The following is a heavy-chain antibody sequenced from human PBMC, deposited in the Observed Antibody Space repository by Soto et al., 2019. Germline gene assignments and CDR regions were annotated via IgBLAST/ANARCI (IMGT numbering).Heavy chain of an antibody. D-gene: IGHD3-10*01. V-gene: IGHV3-23*01. J-gene: IGHJ4*02. CDR1: GFTFSSYA. CDR3: AKNRGILWFGEFFFDY. CDR2: ISGSGGST. Sequence: SGGSLRLSCAASGFTFSSYAMSWVRQAPGKGLEWVSAISGSGGSTYYADSVKGRFTISRDNSKNTLYLQMNSLRAEDTAVYYCAKNRGILWFGEFFFDYWGQGTLVTVSS.